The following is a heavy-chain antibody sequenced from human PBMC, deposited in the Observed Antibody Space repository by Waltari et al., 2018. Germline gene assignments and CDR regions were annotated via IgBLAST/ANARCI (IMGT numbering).Heavy chain of an antibody. V-gene: IGHV3-15*01. J-gene: IGHJ5*02. CDR2: IKSKTDGGTT. D-gene: IGHD3-16*01. CDR1: GFTFSNAW. CDR3: TTDIYSRPYYDYIA. Sequence: EVQLVESGGGLVKPGGSLRLSCAASGFTFSNAWMRWVRQAPGTGLEWVGRIKSKTDGGTTDYAAPVKGRFTIPRDDIKNTLYLQMNSLKTEDTAVYYCTTDIYSRPYYDYIAWGQGTLVTVSS.